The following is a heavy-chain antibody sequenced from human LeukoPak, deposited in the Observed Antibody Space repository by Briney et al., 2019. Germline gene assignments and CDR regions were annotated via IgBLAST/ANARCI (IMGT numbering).Heavy chain of an antibody. V-gene: IGHV4-61*09. CDR2: MYTSGST. CDR1: GDSISSGSYC. Sequence: PSQTLSLTCTVSGDSISSGSYCWSWIRQPAGKGLEWIGHMYTSGSTNYNPSLKSRVTMSIDTSKNQFSLKLNSVTAADTAIYYCARDQWWDLQRIWFDPWGQGTLVTVSS. CDR3: ARDQWWDLQRIWFDP. J-gene: IGHJ5*02. D-gene: IGHD2-15*01.